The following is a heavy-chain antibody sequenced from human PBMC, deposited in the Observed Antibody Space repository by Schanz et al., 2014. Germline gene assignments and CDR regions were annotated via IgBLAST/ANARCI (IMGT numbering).Heavy chain of an antibody. CDR1: GGSLSGYF. D-gene: IGHD2-2*01. CDR2: IGHSGNT. J-gene: IGHJ6*03. V-gene: IGHV4-34*01. CDR3: ARQGIGYQHGRYYYYMEV. Sequence: QVQLQQWGAGLLKPSETLSLTCAVYGGSLSGYFWSWIRQPPGKGLEWIGDIGHSGNTKDNPSLKSRVTMSVETSKNQFSLNRISVTAADTAVYYCARQGIGYQHGRYYYYMEVRGRGTTVTVSS.